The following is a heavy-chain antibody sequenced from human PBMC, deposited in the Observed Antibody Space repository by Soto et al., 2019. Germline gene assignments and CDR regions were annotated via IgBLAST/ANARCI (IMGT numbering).Heavy chain of an antibody. CDR1: GYTFAICG. J-gene: IGHJ3*02. CDR3: ARGMRMIRGVPPGLDI. CDR2: ISVYNGNT. D-gene: IGHD3-10*01. V-gene: IGHV1-18*01. Sequence: SVKVCCKASGYTFAICGLSWVRKAPEQGLEWMGWISVYNGNTNYAQKVPGRVTMTTDNSTSTAYMELRSLRSDDTAVYYCARGMRMIRGVPPGLDIWGQGTMVTVPS.